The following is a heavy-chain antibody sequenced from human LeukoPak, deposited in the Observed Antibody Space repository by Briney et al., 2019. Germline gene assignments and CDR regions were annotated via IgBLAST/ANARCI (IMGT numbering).Heavy chain of an antibody. D-gene: IGHD4-17*01. J-gene: IGHJ4*02. V-gene: IGHV1-69*13. CDR1: GYTFTSYG. CDR2: IIPIFGTA. CDR3: ARLEITTVTTSDY. Sequence: SVKGSCKASGYTFTSYGINWVRQARGQGLEWRGAIIPIFGTATYAQQFHRRVTITADESTSTAYMELSSLRSEDTAVYYCARLEITTVTTSDYWGQGTLVTVSS.